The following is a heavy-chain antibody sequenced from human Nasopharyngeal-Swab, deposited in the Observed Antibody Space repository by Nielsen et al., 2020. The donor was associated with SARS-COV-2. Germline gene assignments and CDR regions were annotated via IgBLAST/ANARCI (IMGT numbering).Heavy chain of an antibody. Sequence: GSLRLSCAVYGGSFSDYYWSWIRQPPGKGLEWIGEIVHSGSTYYNPSLESRVTMSVDTSKNQLSLKLSSVTAADTAVYYCARGNISARLGLWGQGTLVTVSS. CDR2: IVHSGST. CDR1: GGSFSDYY. V-gene: IGHV4-34*01. J-gene: IGHJ4*02. D-gene: IGHD3-16*01. CDR3: ARGNISARLGL.